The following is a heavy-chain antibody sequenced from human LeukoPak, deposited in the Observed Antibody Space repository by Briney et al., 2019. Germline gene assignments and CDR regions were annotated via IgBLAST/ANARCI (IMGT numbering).Heavy chain of an antibody. CDR2: INPNSGGT. Sequence: ASVKVSCKASGYTFTGYYIHWVRQAPGQGLEWMGWINPNSGGTNFAQKFQGRVTMTRDTSINTAYMELSRLRSDDTAVYYCARLSSGDAPYWGQGTLVTVSP. J-gene: IGHJ4*02. D-gene: IGHD6-19*01. CDR1: GYTFTGYY. CDR3: ARLSSGDAPY. V-gene: IGHV1-2*02.